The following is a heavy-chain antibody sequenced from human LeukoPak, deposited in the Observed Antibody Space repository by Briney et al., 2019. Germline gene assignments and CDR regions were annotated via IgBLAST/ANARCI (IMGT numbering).Heavy chain of an antibody. CDR3: AKGLPPGIAAAGTRFSAFDI. D-gene: IGHD6-13*01. Sequence: GGSLRPSCAASGFTVSSNEMSWVRQAPGKGLEWVAFIRYDGSNKYYADSVKGRFTISRDNSKNTLYLQMNSLRAEDTAVYYCAKGLPPGIAAAGTRFSAFDIWGQGTMVTVSS. V-gene: IGHV3-30*02. J-gene: IGHJ3*02. CDR2: IRYDGSNK. CDR1: GFTVSSNE.